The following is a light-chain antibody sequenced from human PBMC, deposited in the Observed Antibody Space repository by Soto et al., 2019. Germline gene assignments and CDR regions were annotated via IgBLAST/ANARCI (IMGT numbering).Light chain of an antibody. CDR3: QQYSTYPHT. Sequence: IQMAQSPSSLSASIGDRVTMTCRASQGIGKWLAWYQQKPERAPRSLVYAVSSLQSGVPSRFSGSGSGTDFTLTISSLQPEDFATYYCQQYSTYPHTFGQGTRLEIK. J-gene: IGKJ5*01. CDR2: AVS. CDR1: QGIGKW. V-gene: IGKV1D-16*01.